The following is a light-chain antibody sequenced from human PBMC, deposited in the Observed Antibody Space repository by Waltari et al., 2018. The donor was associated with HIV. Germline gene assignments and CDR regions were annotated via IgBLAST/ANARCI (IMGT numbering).Light chain of an antibody. CDR2: GAS. J-gene: IGKJ1*01. CDR3: QQYGTSPWT. Sequence: EIVLTQSPGTLSLSPGERATLFCRASQSISRSDLAWYQQTPGQAPRLLIYGASSRATDIPDRFTGSGSGTDFTLTISRLEPEDFVIYYCQQYGTSPWTIGQGTKVEIK. CDR1: QSISRSD. V-gene: IGKV3-20*01.